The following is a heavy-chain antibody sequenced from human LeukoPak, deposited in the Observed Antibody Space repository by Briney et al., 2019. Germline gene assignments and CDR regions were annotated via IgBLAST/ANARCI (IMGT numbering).Heavy chain of an antibody. J-gene: IGHJ4*02. CDR3: ARAPVLDTAMAPWGY. D-gene: IGHD5-18*01. V-gene: IGHV1-2*02. Sequence: ASVKVSCKASGYTFTGYYMRWVRQAPGQGLEWMGWINPNSGGTNYAQKFQGRVTMTRDTSISTAYMELSRLRSDDTAVYYCARAPVLDTAMAPWGYWGQGTLVTVSS. CDR2: INPNSGGT. CDR1: GYTFTGYY.